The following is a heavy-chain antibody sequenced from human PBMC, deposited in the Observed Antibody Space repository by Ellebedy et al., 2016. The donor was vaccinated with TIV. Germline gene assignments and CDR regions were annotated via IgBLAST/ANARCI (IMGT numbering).Heavy chain of an antibody. Sequence: SETLSLTXTVSGGSISSYYWSWIRQPPGKGLEWIGYIYYSGSTNYNPSLKSRVTISVDTSKNQFSLKLSSVTAADTAVYYCARRGGTDFDYWGQGTLVTVSS. D-gene: IGHD1-26*01. J-gene: IGHJ4*02. V-gene: IGHV4-59*01. CDR2: IYYSGST. CDR3: ARRGGTDFDY. CDR1: GGSISSYY.